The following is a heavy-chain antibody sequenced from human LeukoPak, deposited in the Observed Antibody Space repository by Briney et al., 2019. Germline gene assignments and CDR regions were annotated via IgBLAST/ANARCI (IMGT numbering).Heavy chain of an antibody. J-gene: IGHJ4*02. D-gene: IGHD1-26*01. Sequence: PSETLSLTCTVSGGSISSGGYYWSWIRQHPGKGLEWIGYIYYSGSTYYNPSLKSRVTISVDTSKNQFSLKLSSVTAADTAVYYCAREVDYSSPFDYWGQGTLVTVSS. CDR3: AREVDYSSPFDY. CDR1: GGSISSGGYY. CDR2: IYYSGST. V-gene: IGHV4-31*03.